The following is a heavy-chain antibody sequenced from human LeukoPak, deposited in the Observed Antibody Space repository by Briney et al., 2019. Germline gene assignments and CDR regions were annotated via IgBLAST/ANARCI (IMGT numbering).Heavy chain of an antibody. CDR2: IYYSGST. CDR3: ARGGYSYGQQDFDY. D-gene: IGHD5-18*01. Sequence: SETLSLTCTVSGGSISSYYWSWIRQPPGKGLEWIGYIYYSGSTNYNPSLKSRVTISVDTSKNQFSLKLSSVTAADTAVYYCARGGYSYGQQDFDYWGQGTLVTVSS. V-gene: IGHV4-59*01. CDR1: GGSISSYY. J-gene: IGHJ4*02.